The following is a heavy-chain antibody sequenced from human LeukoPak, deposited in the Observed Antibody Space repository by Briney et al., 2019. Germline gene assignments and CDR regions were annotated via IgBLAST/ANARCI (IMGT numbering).Heavy chain of an antibody. CDR1: GFTVSRNY. J-gene: IGHJ4*02. CDR3: ASSHSSGWSPFDY. Sequence: GGSLRLSCAASGFTVSRNYMSWVRQAPGKGLEWVSVIYSGGSTYYADSVKGRFTISRDNSKNTLYLQMNSLRAEDTAVYYCASSHSSGWSPFDYWGQGTLVTVSS. V-gene: IGHV3-66*01. D-gene: IGHD6-19*01. CDR2: IYSGGST.